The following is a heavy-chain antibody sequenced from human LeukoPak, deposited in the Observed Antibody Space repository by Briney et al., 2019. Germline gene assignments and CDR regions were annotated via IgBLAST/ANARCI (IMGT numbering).Heavy chain of an antibody. CDR1: GGSIRSSYYY. D-gene: IGHD3-3*01. J-gene: IGHJ4*02. V-gene: IGHV4-39*01. CDR3: ARGRHNDLYNAYYTMDE. CDR2: IYDSGST. Sequence: SETLSLTCTVSGGSIRSSYYYWGWIRQPPGKGLEWIGSIYDSGSTYYNPSLKSRVTISVDTSKNQFSLKLNSVTAADTAVYYCARGRHNDLYNAYYTMDEWGQGTLVTVSS.